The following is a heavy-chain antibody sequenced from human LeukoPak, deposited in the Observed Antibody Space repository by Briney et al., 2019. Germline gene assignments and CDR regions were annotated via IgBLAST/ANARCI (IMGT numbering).Heavy chain of an antibody. CDR2: ISSSGSYI. CDR3: AKDIGYDILTGYNDY. CDR1: EFTFSSYS. Sequence: GGSLRLSCAASEFTFSSYSMNWVRQAPGKGLEWVSSISSSGSYIYYADSVKGRFTIPRDNAKSSLYLQMNSLRAEDTALYYCAKDIGYDILTGYNDYWGRGTLVTVSS. D-gene: IGHD3-9*01. J-gene: IGHJ4*02. V-gene: IGHV3-21*04.